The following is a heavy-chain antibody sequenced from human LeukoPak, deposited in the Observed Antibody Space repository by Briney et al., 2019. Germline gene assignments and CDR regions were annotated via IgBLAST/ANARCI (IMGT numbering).Heavy chain of an antibody. V-gene: IGHV3-21*01. CDR1: GFTFSSYS. CDR3: ARALGYYYDSSGYYSNDAFDI. Sequence: GGSLRLSCAASGFTFSSYSMNWVRQAPGKGLEWVSSISSSSSYIYYADSVKGRFTISRDSAKNSLYLQMNSLRAEDTAVYYCARALGYYYDSSGYYSNDAFDIWGQGTMVTVSS. D-gene: IGHD3-22*01. J-gene: IGHJ3*02. CDR2: ISSSSSYI.